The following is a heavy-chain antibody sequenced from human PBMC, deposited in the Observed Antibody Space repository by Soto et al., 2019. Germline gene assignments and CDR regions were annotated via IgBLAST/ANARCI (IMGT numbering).Heavy chain of an antibody. CDR1: EFTFSSYA. D-gene: IGHD6-19*01. J-gene: IGHJ4*02. V-gene: IGHV3-30*18. CDR3: AKGGRQWLVTSDFNY. CDR2: VSHDGRNT. Sequence: GRSLRHSCTAAEFTFSSYAMHRVRKEQGKGLEWVAVVSHDGRNTHYADSVKGRFTISRDSSKNTVSLEMTSLRAEDTAVYYCAKGGRQWLVTSDFNYWGQGALVTVSS.